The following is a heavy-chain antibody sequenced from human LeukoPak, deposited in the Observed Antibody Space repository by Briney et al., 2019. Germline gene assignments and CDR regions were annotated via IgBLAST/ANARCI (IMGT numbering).Heavy chain of an antibody. D-gene: IGHD3-22*01. J-gene: IGHJ4*02. Sequence: GRSLRPSCAASGFTFSSYAMSWVRQAPGEGLEWVSAIGGSGGSTYYADSVKGRFTISRDNSKNTLYLQMNSLRAEDTAVYYCAKDGYYYDSSGYLANFDYWGQGTLVTVSS. CDR3: AKDGYYYDSSGYLANFDY. CDR2: IGGSGGST. V-gene: IGHV3-23*01. CDR1: GFTFSSYA.